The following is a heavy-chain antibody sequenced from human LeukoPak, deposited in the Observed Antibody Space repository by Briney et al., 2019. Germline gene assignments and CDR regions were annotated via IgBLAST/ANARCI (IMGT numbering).Heavy chain of an antibody. Sequence: PSETLSLTCTVSGGSISSGDYYWSWIRQPPGKGLEWIGYIYYSGSTYYNPSLKSRVTISVDTSKNQFSLKLSSVTAADTAVYYCASIDSSGYCHIDYWGQGTLVTVSS. CDR3: ASIDSSGYCHIDY. V-gene: IGHV4-30-4*01. D-gene: IGHD3-22*01. CDR2: IYYSGST. J-gene: IGHJ4*02. CDR1: GGSISSGDYY.